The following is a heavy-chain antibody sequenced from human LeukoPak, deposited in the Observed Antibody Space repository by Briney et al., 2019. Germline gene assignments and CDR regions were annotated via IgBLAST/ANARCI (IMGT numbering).Heavy chain of an antibody. D-gene: IGHD6-19*01. V-gene: IGHV4-4*07. CDR3: ARALAVAGTGVFDY. CDR2: IDTSGNT. CDR1: GGSISSYY. Sequence: PSQTLSLTCTVSGGSISSYYWSWIRQPAGKGLEWIGRIDTSGNTNYSPSLKSRVTMSVDTSKNQFSLRLSSVTAADTAVYYCARALAVAGTGVFDYWGQGTLVTVSS. J-gene: IGHJ4*02.